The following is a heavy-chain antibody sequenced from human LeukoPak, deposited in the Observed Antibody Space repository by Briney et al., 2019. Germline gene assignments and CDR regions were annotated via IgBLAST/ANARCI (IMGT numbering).Heavy chain of an antibody. CDR2: IYHSGST. D-gene: IGHD7-27*01. CDR3: ARAWGYFDL. Sequence: SETLSLTCAVSGGSISSGGYSWSWIRQPPGKGLEWIGYIYHSGSTYYNPSLKSRVTISVDRSKNQFSLKLSSVTAADTAVYYCARAWGYFDLWGRGTLVTVSS. J-gene: IGHJ2*01. CDR1: GGSISSGGYS. V-gene: IGHV4-30-2*01.